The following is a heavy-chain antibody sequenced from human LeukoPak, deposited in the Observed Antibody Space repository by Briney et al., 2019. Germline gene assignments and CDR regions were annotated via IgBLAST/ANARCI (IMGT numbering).Heavy chain of an antibody. CDR2: VYPATSDT. V-gene: IGHV5-51*01. D-gene: IGHD3-10*01. J-gene: IGHJ4*02. CDR1: GYSFPNYW. Sequence: PGESLKISCKGSGYSFPNYWIGWVRQMPGKGLEWIGIVYPATSDTTYSPSFQGQVTISADKSSSTAYLQWSSLKASDTAMYYCARSSSAIDYWGQGTLVTVSS. CDR3: ARSSSAIDY.